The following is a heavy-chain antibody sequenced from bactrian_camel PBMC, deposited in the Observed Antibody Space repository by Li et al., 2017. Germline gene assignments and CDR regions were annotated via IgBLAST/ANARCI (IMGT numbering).Heavy chain of an antibody. CDR3: VACGTGWYEYRY. CDR1: EFTASNYY. Sequence: HVQLVESGGGLVQPGGSLRLSCAASEFTASNYYMTWVRQAPGKGLEWVSRIYSDGRISGYADSVKVRFTISRDNAKNTLYLQMNSLRTEDTAMYYCVACGTGWYEYRYWGQGTQVTVS. CDR2: IYSDGRIS. J-gene: IGHJ4*01. D-gene: IGHD5*01. V-gene: IGHV3-2*01.